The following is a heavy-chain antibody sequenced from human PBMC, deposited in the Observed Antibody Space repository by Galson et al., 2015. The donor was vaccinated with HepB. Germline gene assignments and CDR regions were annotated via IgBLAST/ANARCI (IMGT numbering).Heavy chain of an antibody. J-gene: IGHJ4*02. CDR2: ISYDGSNK. Sequence: SLRLSCAASGFTFSSYAMHWVRQAPGKGLEWVAVISYDGSNKYYADSVKGRFTISRDNSKNTLYLQMNSLRAEDTAVYYCARDLRASTWFGGIDYWGQGTLVTVSS. V-gene: IGHV3-30*04. CDR1: GFTFSSYA. D-gene: IGHD3-10*01. CDR3: ARDLRASTWFGGIDY.